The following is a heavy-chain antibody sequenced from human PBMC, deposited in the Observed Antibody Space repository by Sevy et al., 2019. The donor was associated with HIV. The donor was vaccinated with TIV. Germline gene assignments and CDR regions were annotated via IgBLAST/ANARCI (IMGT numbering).Heavy chain of an antibody. V-gene: IGHV7-4-1*02. CDR1: GYTFTSYA. CDR3: ARDLKRGSGGAYYDFWSGYYYYYYGMDV. J-gene: IGHJ6*02. Sequence: ASVKVSCKASGYTFTSYAMNWVRQAPGQGLEWMGWINTNTGNPTYAQGFTGRFVFSLDTSVSTAYLQISSLKAEDTAVYYCARDLKRGSGGAYYDFWSGYYYYYYGMDVSGQGTTVTVSS. D-gene: IGHD3-3*01. CDR2: INTNTGNP.